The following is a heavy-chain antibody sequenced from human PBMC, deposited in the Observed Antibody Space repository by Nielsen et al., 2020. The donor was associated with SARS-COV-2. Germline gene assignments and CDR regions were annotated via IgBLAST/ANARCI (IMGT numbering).Heavy chain of an antibody. CDR2: INAGNGNT. V-gene: IGHV1-3*01. CDR1: RYSFASYS. D-gene: IGHD3-10*01. J-gene: IGHJ4*02. Sequence: ASVKVSCKASRYSFASYSMHWVRKAPGQRLEWMGWINAGNGNTRYSQKFQGRVTITRDTSASTAYMDLSSLRSEDTALYYCARDYNGVGAYYFDHWGQGTLVTVSS. CDR3: ARDYNGVGAYYFDH.